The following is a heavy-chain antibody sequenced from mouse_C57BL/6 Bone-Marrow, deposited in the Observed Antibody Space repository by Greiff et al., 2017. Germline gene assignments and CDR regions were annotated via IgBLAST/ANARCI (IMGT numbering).Heavy chain of an antibody. V-gene: IGHV1-55*01. CDR1: GYTFTSYW. Sequence: QVQLQQPGAELVKPGASVKMSCKASGYTFTSYWITWVKQRPGQGLEWIGDIYPGSGSTNYNEKFKSKATLTVDTSSSTAYMQRSSLPSEESAVYYCARGTAFYAMDYWGQGTSVTVSS. J-gene: IGHJ4*01. D-gene: IGHD3-3*01. CDR2: IYPGSGST. CDR3: ARGTAFYAMDY.